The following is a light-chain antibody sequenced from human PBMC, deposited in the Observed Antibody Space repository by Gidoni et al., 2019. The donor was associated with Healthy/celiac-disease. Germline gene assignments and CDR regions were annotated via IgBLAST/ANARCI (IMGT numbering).Light chain of an antibody. J-gene: IGKJ1*01. CDR2: KAS. CDR3: QQYNSYPWT. CDR1: QSISSW. Sequence: DLQMTQSPSTLSASVGDRVTITCRAIQSISSWLAWYQQKPGKAPKLLIYKASSLESGVPSRFSGSGSGTEFTLTISSLQPDDFATYYCQQYNSYPWTFGQGTKVEIK. V-gene: IGKV1-5*03.